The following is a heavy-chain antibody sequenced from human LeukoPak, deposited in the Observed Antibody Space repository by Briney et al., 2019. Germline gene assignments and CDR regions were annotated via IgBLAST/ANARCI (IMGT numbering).Heavy chain of an antibody. CDR2: IYYSGST. Sequence: SETLSLTCTVSGGSISGYYWSWIRQPPGKGLEWIGYIYYSGSTNYNPSLKSRVTISVDTSKNQFSLKLSSVTAADTAVYYCARVASFYYYYMDVWAKGTTVTVSS. V-gene: IGHV4-59*01. D-gene: IGHD2-15*01. CDR3: ARVASFYYYYMDV. J-gene: IGHJ6*03. CDR1: GGSISGYY.